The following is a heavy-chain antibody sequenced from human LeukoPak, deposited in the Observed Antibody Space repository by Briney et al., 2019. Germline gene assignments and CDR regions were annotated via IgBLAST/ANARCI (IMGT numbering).Heavy chain of an antibody. D-gene: IGHD4-17*01. Sequence: ASVKVSCKASGYTFTSYGISWVRQAPGQGLEWMGWINPNSGGTNYAQKFQGRVTMTRDTSISTAYMELSRLRSDDTAVYYCARDLDYGDLGGWFDPWGQGTLVTVSS. CDR1: GYTFTSYG. V-gene: IGHV1-2*02. CDR2: INPNSGGT. J-gene: IGHJ5*02. CDR3: ARDLDYGDLGGWFDP.